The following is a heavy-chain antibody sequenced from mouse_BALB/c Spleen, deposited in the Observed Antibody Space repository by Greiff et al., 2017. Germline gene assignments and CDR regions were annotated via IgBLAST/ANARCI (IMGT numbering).Heavy chain of an antibody. D-gene: IGHD1-1*01. CDR2: INPYNDGT. CDR1: GYTFTSYV. J-gene: IGHJ4*01. V-gene: IGHV1-14*01. CDR3: ARGGTTGAMDY. Sequence: EVKLVESGPELVKPGASVKMSCKASGYTFTSYVMHWVKQKPGQGLEWIGYINPYNDGTKYNEKFKGKATLTSDKSSSTAYMELSSLTSEDSAVYYCARGGTTGAMDYWGQGTSVTVSS.